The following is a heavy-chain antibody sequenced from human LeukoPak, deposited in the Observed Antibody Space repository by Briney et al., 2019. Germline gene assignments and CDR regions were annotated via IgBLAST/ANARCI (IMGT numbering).Heavy chain of an antibody. J-gene: IGHJ3*02. CDR2: IKQDGSEK. Sequence: GGSLRPSCAASGFTFSSYWMSWVRQAPGKGLEWVANIKQDGSEKYYVDSVKGRFTISRDNAKNSLYLQMNSLRAEDTAVYYCARDLWCSSTSCYESDAFDIWGQGTMVTVSS. D-gene: IGHD2-2*01. V-gene: IGHV3-7*04. CDR1: GFTFSSYW. CDR3: ARDLWCSSTSCYESDAFDI.